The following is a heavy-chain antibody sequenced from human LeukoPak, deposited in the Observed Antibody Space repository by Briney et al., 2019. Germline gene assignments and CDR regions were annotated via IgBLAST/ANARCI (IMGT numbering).Heavy chain of an antibody. V-gene: IGHV1-69*05. Sequence: SVKVSCKASGGTFSSYAISWVRQAPGQGLEWMGGVIPIFGTANYAQKFQGRVTITTDESTSTAYMELSSLRSEDTAVYYCAREVRGSSEWLSGTLDYWGQGTLVTVSS. J-gene: IGHJ4*02. CDR3: AREVRGSSEWLSGTLDY. CDR2: VIPIFGTA. D-gene: IGHD3-3*01. CDR1: GGTFSSYA.